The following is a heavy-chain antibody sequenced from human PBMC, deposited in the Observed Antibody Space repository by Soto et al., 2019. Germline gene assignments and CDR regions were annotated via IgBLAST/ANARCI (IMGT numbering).Heavy chain of an antibody. CDR1: WPNLTSSC. J-gene: IGHJ4*02. Sequence: VASEEASSKASWPNLTSSCVSWVRQAPRQGLERMGWISAYNGNTNYAQKLQGRVTMTTDTSTSTAYMELRSLRSDDTPVYYCASGVTRRIGGYWGRGTRV. CDR2: ISAYNGNT. D-gene: IGHD2-15*01. CDR3: ASGVTRRIGGY. V-gene: IGHV1-18*04.